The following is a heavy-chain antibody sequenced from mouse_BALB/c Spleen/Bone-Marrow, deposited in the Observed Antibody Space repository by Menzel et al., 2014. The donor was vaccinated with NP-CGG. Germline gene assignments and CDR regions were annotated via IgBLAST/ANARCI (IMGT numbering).Heavy chain of an antibody. V-gene: IGHV14-1*02. CDR1: GFNIKDYY. CDR2: IDPENGNT. D-gene: IGHD1-1*01. Sequence: VQLQQSGAELVRPGALVKLSCKASGFNIKDYYMHWVIQRPEQGLEWIGWIDPENGNTIYDPKFQGKASITADASSNTAYLQLSSLTSEDTAVYYCARRYGSSFDYWGQGTTLTVSS. J-gene: IGHJ2*01. CDR3: ARRYGSSFDY.